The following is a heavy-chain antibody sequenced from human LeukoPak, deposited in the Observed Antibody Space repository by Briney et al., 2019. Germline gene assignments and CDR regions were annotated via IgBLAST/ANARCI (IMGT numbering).Heavy chain of an antibody. D-gene: IGHD4-17*01. Sequence: SGGSLRLSCTASGFTFGDYAMSWVRQAPGKGLEWVGFIRSKAYGGTTEYAASVKGRLTISRDDSKSIAYLQMNCLKTADTALYYCSRNYYGDSGGFFDYWGQGTLVTVSS. J-gene: IGHJ4*02. V-gene: IGHV3-49*04. CDR1: GFTFGDYA. CDR3: SRNYYGDSGGFFDY. CDR2: IRSKAYGGTT.